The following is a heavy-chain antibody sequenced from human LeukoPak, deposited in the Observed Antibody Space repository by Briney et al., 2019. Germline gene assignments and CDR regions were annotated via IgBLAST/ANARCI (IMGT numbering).Heavy chain of an antibody. D-gene: IGHD6-13*01. J-gene: IGHJ4*02. CDR1: GFTFDDYG. CDR3: AKPPPDSSSWLFDY. V-gene: IGHV3-20*04. CDR2: INWNGGST. Sequence: GGSLRLSCAASGFTFDDYGMSWVRQAPGEGLEWVSGINWNGGSTGYADSVKGRFTISRDNAKNSLYLQMNSLRAEDTAVYYCAKPPPDSSSWLFDYWGQGTLVTVSS.